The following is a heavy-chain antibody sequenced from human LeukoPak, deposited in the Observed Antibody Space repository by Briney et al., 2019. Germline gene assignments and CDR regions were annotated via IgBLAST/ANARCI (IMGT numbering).Heavy chain of an antibody. Sequence: ASVKVSCKASGYTFTGYYMDWVRQAPGQGLEWMGWINPNSGGTNYAQKFQGRVTMTRDTSISTAYMELSRLRSDDTAVYYCARALTSGGSRYPFDYWGQGTLVTVSS. J-gene: IGHJ4*02. CDR1: GYTFTGYY. V-gene: IGHV1-2*02. CDR2: INPNSGGT. D-gene: IGHD2-15*01. CDR3: ARALTSGGSRYPFDY.